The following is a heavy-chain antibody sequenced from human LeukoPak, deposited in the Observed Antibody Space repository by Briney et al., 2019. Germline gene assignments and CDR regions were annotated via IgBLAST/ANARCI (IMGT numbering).Heavy chain of an antibody. CDR3: ARQVPYTSRPDY. CDR2: IYYSGST. J-gene: IGHJ4*02. D-gene: IGHD2-2*01. CDR1: GDSINIYY. V-gene: IGHV4-59*08. Sequence: SETLSLTCTVSGDSINIYYWTWIRQPPGKGLEWIGYIYYSGSTNYNPSLKSRVTIPVDTSKNQFSLKLDSVTAADTAVYYCARQVPYTSRPDYWGQGTLVTVSS.